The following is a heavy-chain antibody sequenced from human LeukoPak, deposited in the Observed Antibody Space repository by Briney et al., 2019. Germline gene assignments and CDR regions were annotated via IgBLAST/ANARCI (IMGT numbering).Heavy chain of an antibody. J-gene: IGHJ1*01. Sequence: GGSLRLSCAASGFTVSNNRLSWVRQAPGMGLGWVSTIYSDGNTYYPDSVKGRFTISRDGSKNTLYLQLNSLRTEDTAIYYCVREREGSNSEHWGQGTLVTVSS. D-gene: IGHD1-26*01. CDR2: IYSDGNT. V-gene: IGHV3-53*01. CDR3: VREREGSNSEH. CDR1: GFTVSNNR.